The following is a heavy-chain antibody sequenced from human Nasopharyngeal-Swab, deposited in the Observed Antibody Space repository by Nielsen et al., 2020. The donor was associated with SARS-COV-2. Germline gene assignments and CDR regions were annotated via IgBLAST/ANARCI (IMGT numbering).Heavy chain of an antibody. Sequence: ASVKVSCKASGGTFSSYAISWVRQAPGQGLEWMGIINPSGGSTSYAQKFQGRVTITRDTSASTAYMELSSLRSEDTAVYYCARDRDDILTGKPYYFDYWGQGTLVTVSS. CDR1: GGTFSSYA. V-gene: IGHV1-46*01. CDR3: ARDRDDILTGKPYYFDY. J-gene: IGHJ4*02. CDR2: INPSGGST. D-gene: IGHD3-9*01.